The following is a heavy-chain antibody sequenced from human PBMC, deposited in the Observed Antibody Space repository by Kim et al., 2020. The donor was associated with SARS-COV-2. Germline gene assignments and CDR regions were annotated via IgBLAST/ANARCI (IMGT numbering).Heavy chain of an antibody. V-gene: IGHV3-23*01. CDR1: GFTFSSFA. D-gene: IGHD2-2*03. J-gene: IGHJ6*02. CDR2: ISDSGGST. CDR3: AKDLGYCSSTSCYPPYGMDV. Sequence: GGSLRLSCAASGFTFSSFAMSWVRQAPGKGLEWVSAISDSGGSTYYADSVKGRFTISRDNSKNTLYLQMNSLRAEDTAVYYCAKDLGYCSSTSCYPPYGMDVWCQGTTVNVSS.